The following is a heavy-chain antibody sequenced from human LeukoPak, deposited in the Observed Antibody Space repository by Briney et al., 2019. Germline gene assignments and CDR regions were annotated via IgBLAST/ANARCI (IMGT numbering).Heavy chain of an antibody. CDR3: ARSPYSSSHFDY. CDR1: GFTFSSYG. D-gene: IGHD6-6*01. CDR2: IWYDGSNK. J-gene: IGHJ4*02. Sequence: PGGSLRLSCAASGFTFSSYGMHWVRQAPGKGLEWVAVIWYDGSNKYYADSVKGRFTISRDNSKSTLYLQMNSLRAEDTAVYYCARSPYSSSHFDYWGQGTLVTVSS. V-gene: IGHV3-33*01.